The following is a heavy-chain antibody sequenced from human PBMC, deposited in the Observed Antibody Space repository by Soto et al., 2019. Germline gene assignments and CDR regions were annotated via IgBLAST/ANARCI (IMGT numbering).Heavy chain of an antibody. D-gene: IGHD4-17*01. Sequence: SETLSLTCTVSGGSISSGDYYWSWIRQPPGKGLEWIGYIYYSGSTYYNPSLKSRVTISVDTSKNQFSLKLSSVTAADTAVYYCARGCGAETPSYYYGMDVWGQGTTVTVYS. J-gene: IGHJ6*02. CDR1: GGSISSGDYY. CDR2: IYYSGST. CDR3: ARGCGAETPSYYYGMDV. V-gene: IGHV4-30-4*01.